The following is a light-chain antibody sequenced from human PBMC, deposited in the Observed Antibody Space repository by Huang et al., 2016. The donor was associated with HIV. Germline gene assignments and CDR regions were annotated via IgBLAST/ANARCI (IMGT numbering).Light chain of an antibody. V-gene: IGKV3D-15*01. Sequence: EIVMTQSPATLSVSPGERATLSCRARQMVNSKVAWYQQKPGQAPRLLIYDASTRATDTPARFSSSASETYFTLTISSLQSEDFAVYYCQQYYSWPPLTFGGGTKVDFK. J-gene: IGKJ4*01. CDR2: DAS. CDR1: QMVNSK. CDR3: QQYYSWPPLT.